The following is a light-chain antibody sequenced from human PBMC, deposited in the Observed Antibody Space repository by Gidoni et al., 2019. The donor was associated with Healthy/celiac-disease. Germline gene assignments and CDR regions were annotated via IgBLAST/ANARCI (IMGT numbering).Light chain of an antibody. CDR1: HGISNS. CDR3: QQYYSTPYT. V-gene: IGKV1-NL1*01. J-gene: IGKJ2*01. CDR2: AAS. Sequence: DIQMIQYPSSLSASVGDRVTITCRASHGISNSLAWYQQKPGTVPRLLLYAASRLESGVPSRFSGSGSGTDYTLTISSLQPEDFATYYCQQYYSTPYTFGQGTKLEIK.